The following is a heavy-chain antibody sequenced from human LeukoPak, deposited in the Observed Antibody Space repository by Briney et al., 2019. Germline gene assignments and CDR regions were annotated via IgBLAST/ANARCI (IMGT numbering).Heavy chain of an antibody. CDR1: GYTFTSYA. J-gene: IGHJ6*03. D-gene: IGHD7-27*01. V-gene: IGHV1-2*02. CDR3: ASGSLLGADKYYYYVDV. Sequence: VASVKVSCKASGYTFTSYAMHWVRQAPGQRLEWMGWINPNSGGTNYAQKFQGRVTMTRDTSISTAYMELSRLRSDDTAVYYCASGSLLGADKYYYYVDVWGKGTTVTVSS. CDR2: INPNSGGT.